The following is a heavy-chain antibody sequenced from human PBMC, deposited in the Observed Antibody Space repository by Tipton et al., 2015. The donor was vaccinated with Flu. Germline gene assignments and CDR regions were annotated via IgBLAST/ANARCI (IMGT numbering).Heavy chain of an antibody. CDR1: GASISDYY. V-gene: IGHV4-59*08. CDR2: ISYSGTT. D-gene: IGHD1-26*01. Sequence: TLSLTCSVSGASISDYYWNWIRQRPGKGLEWLAHISYSGTTDYNPSLKSRLTVSADTSKNQFSLKLTSVTATDTAIYYCACRGSCYHWGQGTLVTVSS. CDR3: ACRGSCYH. J-gene: IGHJ4*02.